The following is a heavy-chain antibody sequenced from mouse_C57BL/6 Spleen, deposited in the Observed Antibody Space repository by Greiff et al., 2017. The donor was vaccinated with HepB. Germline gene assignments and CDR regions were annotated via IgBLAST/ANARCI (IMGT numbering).Heavy chain of an antibody. D-gene: IGHD1-1*01. CDR3: ARPHYHGRPYYPMDY. J-gene: IGHJ4*01. Sequence: QVQLQQSGAELLRPGTSVKVSCKASGYAFTNYLIEWVKQRPGQGLEWIGVINPGSGGTNYNEKFKGKATLTADKSSSTAYMQLSILTSEDSAVYFCARPHYHGRPYYPMDYWGQGTSVTVSS. V-gene: IGHV1-54*01. CDR2: INPGSGGT. CDR1: GYAFTNYL.